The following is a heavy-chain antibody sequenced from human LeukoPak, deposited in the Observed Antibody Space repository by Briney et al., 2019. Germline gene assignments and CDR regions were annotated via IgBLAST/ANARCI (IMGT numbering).Heavy chain of an antibody. D-gene: IGHD5-18*01. CDR3: ARDLRDTAMVVPHYYGMDV. CDR1: GFTFSNYA. V-gene: IGHV3-23*01. Sequence: GGSLRLSCAASGFTFSNYAMSWVRQAPGKGLEWVSAISGSGSGTYYADSVKGRFTISRDNSKNTLYLQMNSLRAEDTAVYYCARDLRDTAMVVPHYYGMDVWGQGTTVTVSS. J-gene: IGHJ6*02. CDR2: ISGSGSGT.